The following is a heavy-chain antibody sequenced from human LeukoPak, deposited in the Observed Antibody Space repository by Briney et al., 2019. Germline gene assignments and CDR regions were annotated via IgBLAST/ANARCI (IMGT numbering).Heavy chain of an antibody. V-gene: IGHV3-23*01. CDR3: ARNQNYFSPYCMDV. CDR2: ISGSGGST. CDR1: GFTFSSYG. D-gene: IGHD3-10*01. J-gene: IGHJ6*03. Sequence: GGSLRLSCAASGFTFSSYGMSWVRQAPGKGLEWVSAISGSGGSTYYADSVKGRFTISRDNSKNTLYLHMNSLRAEDTAVYYCARNQNYFSPYCMDVWGKGTTVTVSS.